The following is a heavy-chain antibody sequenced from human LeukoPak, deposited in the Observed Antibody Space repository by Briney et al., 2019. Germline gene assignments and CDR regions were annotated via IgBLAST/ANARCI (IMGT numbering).Heavy chain of an antibody. Sequence: PSETLSLTCAVSDDSISSTNWWRWVRPPPGKGLEWIGEIYHTGSTNNNPSLTSRVTISVDKSKNQFSLKLSSVTAADTAVYYCARGLVTTGRSSFDNWGQGTLVTVSS. CDR1: DDSISSTNW. CDR2: IYHTGST. CDR3: ARGLVTTGRSSFDN. J-gene: IGHJ4*02. D-gene: IGHD4-17*01. V-gene: IGHV4-4*02.